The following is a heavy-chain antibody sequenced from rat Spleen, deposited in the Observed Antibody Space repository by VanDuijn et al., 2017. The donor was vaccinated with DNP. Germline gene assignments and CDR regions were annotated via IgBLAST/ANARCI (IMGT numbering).Heavy chain of an antibody. D-gene: IGHD4-3*01. CDR2: ISHDGRNT. CDR1: GFTFSDYY. V-gene: IGHV5-20*01. Sequence: EVQLVESGGGLVQPGRSLKLSCAASGFTFSDYYMAWVRQAPTKGLEWVASISHDGRNTYYRDSVKGRFTISRDNAKSSLYLQMDSLRSEDTATYYCARWYDSGYSFDFWGQGVMVTVSS. J-gene: IGHJ2*01. CDR3: ARWYDSGYSFDF.